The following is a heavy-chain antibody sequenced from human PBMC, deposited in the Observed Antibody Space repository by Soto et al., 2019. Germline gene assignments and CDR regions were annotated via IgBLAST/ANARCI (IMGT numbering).Heavy chain of an antibody. Sequence: SETLSLTCAVYGGSFSGYYWSWIRQTPGKGLEWIGEINHSGSTNQNPSLKSRVTILVDTSKNQFSLKLRSVTAADTAVYYCAVGIAMKVAARDDATDKYFFDYLGLGTLVTVSS. J-gene: IGHJ4*02. CDR1: GGSFSGYY. V-gene: IGHV4-34*01. D-gene: IGHD3-22*01. CDR2: INHSGST. CDR3: AVGIAMKVAARDDATDKYFFDY.